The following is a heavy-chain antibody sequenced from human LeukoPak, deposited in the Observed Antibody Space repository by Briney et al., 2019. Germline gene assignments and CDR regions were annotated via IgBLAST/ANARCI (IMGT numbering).Heavy chain of an antibody. V-gene: IGHV3-21*01. CDR2: ITDNGLSI. D-gene: IGHD6-19*01. Sequence: GGSLRLSCAASGFSFSDYNMNWVRQVPGKGPEWVSSITDNGLSIYYADSVKGRFTISRDNAENSLYLQMDSLRAEDTAVYCCAREAVSGSSYFDYWGLGTLVTVSS. CDR1: GFSFSDYN. CDR3: AREAVSGSSYFDY. J-gene: IGHJ4*02.